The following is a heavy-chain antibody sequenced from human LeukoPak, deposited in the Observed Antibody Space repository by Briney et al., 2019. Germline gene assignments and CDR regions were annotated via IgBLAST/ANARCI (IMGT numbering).Heavy chain of an antibody. J-gene: IGHJ6*02. CDR3: AGHGTFTNYYYTMDV. CDR2: IRSKTDNYAT. D-gene: IGHD2-8*01. CDR1: GFTFGGFT. Sequence: GGSLRLSCGTSGFTFGGFTMHWVRQASGKGLEWVGRIRSKTDNYATAYAASVKGRFTISRDDSKNTAYLQMNSLEIEDTAVYFCAGHGTFTNYYYTMDVWGQGTTVTVSS. V-gene: IGHV3-73*01.